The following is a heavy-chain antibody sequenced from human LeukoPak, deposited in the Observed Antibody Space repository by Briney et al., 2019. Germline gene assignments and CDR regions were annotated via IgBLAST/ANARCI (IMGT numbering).Heavy chain of an antibody. CDR3: ARERTYSSGMLDY. D-gene: IGHD6-19*01. J-gene: IGHJ4*02. V-gene: IGHV3-21*01. CDR1: GFTFSSYS. CDR2: ISSSSSYI. Sequence: GGSLRLSCAASGFTFSSYSMNWVRQAPGKGLEWVSSISSSSSYIYYADSVKGRFTISRDNAKNSLYLQMNSLRAEDTAVYYCARERTYSSGMLDYWGQGTLVTVSS.